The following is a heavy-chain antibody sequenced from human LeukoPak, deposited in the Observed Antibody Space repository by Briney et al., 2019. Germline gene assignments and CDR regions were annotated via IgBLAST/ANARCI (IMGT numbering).Heavy chain of an antibody. Sequence: GGSLRLSCAASGFTFSSYSMNWVRQAPGKGLESVSTITGNGGKTYYADSLEGRFTISRDNSKNTLFLQMTSLRTEDTAVYYCVRGDIYYYASGSPPAWGQGTLVIVSS. J-gene: IGHJ5*02. CDR1: GFTFSSYS. CDR3: VRGDIYYYASGSPPA. D-gene: IGHD3-10*01. CDR2: ITGNGGKT. V-gene: IGHV3-64D*09.